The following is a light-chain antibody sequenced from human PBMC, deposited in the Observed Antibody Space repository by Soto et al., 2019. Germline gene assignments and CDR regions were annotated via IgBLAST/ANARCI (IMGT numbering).Light chain of an antibody. CDR3: CTDAGTYKV. Sequence: QSALTQPRSVSGSPGQSVTISCTGTSSDIGAYNYVSWYQQHPDKAPKLMIYHVSKRPSGVPDRFSGSKSGNAASLTISGLQAQDAADYYCCTDAGTYKVFGTGTKVTV. CDR2: HVS. CDR1: SSDIGAYNY. J-gene: IGLJ1*01. V-gene: IGLV2-11*01.